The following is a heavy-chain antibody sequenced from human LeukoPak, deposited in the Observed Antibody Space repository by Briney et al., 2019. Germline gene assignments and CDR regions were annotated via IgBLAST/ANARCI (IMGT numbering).Heavy chain of an antibody. J-gene: IGHJ4*02. CDR2: IYYSGST. CDR1: GGSISSYY. D-gene: IGHD5-12*01. V-gene: IGHV4-59*01. Sequence: PSETLSLTCTVSGGSISSYYWSWIRQPPGKGLEWIGYIYYSGSTNYNPPLKSRVTISVDTSKNQFSLKLSSVTAADTAVYYCARGQWGYSGYDYGYFDYGGQGTLVTVS. CDR3: ARGQWGYSGYDYGYFDY.